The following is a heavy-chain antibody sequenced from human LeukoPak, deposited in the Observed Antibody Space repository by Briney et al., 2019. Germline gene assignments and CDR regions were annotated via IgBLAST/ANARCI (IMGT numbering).Heavy chain of an antibody. CDR2: ISSSSSTI. Sequence: GGSLRLSCAASGFTYSSYGMHWVRQAPGKGLEWVSYISSSSSTIYYADSVKGRFTISRDNAKNSLYLQMNSLRAEDTAVYYCARKIDYWGQGTLVTVSS. CDR3: ARKIDY. CDR1: GFTYSSYG. J-gene: IGHJ4*02. V-gene: IGHV3-48*01.